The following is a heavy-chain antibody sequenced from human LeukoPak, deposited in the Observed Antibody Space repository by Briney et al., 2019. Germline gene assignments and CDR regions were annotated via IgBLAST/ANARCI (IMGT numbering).Heavy chain of an antibody. CDR1: GFTFSNYG. Sequence: GGSLRLSCEASGFTFSNYGMNWVRQAPGRGLEWLSYLSGSGSSIYYADSVKGRFTISRDHGKNSLFLQMNSLRAEDTALYYCARGGAARPDYWGQGTLVTVSS. V-gene: IGHV3-48*01. CDR2: LSGSGSSI. J-gene: IGHJ4*02. D-gene: IGHD6-6*01. CDR3: ARGGAARPDY.